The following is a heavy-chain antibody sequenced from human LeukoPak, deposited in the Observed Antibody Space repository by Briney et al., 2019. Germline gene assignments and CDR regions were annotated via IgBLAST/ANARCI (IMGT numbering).Heavy chain of an antibody. J-gene: IGHJ4*02. V-gene: IGHV5-51*01. Sequence: GESLKISCKGSGFSFTNYWIGWVRQIPGKGLEWMGIIYPGDSDTRYSPSFQGQVTISADKSITTAYLQWSSLRASDTAMYYCARQADYYGSGSYYLFDYWGQGTLVTVSS. CDR1: GFSFTNYW. D-gene: IGHD3-10*01. CDR2: IYPGDSDT. CDR3: ARQADYYGSGSYYLFDY.